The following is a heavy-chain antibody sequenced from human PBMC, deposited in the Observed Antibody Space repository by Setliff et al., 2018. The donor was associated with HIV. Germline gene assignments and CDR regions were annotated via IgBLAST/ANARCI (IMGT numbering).Heavy chain of an antibody. CDR3: ARDIPFGDLLMLQAYMDV. J-gene: IGHJ6*04. V-gene: IGHV3-7*03. D-gene: IGHD3-10*01. CDR1: GFTISHHW. Sequence: GGSLRLSCAASGFTISHHWMTWVRQAPGKGLEWVANIKQDGTENYYADSVKGRFTISRDNAKNSLYLQMNSLRAEDTALYYCARDIPFGDLLMLQAYMDVWGKGTTVTVSS. CDR2: IKQDGTEN.